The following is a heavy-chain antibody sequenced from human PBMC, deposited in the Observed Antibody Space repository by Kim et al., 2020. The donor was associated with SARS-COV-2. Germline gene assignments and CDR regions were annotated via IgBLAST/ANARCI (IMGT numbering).Heavy chain of an antibody. CDR1: GFIFSTYS. V-gene: IGHV3-21*01. Sequence: GGERRLSCAASGFIFSTYSMNWVRQAPGKGLEWVSTISSGSDYIYYADSVKGRFTISRDNAKNSVYLQMNSLRAEDTAVYYCTRVLSTGIPRGVDYWDQG. J-gene: IGHJ4*02. D-gene: IGHD5-18*01. CDR3: TRVLSTGIPRGVDY. CDR2: ISSGSDYI.